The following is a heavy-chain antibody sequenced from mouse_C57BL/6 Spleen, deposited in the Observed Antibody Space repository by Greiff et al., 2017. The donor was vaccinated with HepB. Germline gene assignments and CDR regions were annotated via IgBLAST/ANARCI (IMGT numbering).Heavy chain of an antibody. CDR1: GYTFTDYY. V-gene: IGHV1-26*01. Sequence: EVQLQQSGPELVKPGASVKISCKASGYTFTDYYMNWVKQSHGKSLEWIGDINPNNGGTSYNQKFKGKATLTVDKSSSTAYMELRSLTSEDSAVYYCASELGRGWFAYWGQGTLVTVSA. CDR2: INPNNGGT. J-gene: IGHJ3*01. CDR3: ASELGRGWFAY. D-gene: IGHD4-1*01.